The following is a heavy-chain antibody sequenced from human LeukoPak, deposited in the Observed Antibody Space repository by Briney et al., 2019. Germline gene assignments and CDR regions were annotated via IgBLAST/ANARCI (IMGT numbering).Heavy chain of an antibody. D-gene: IGHD6-13*01. Sequence: GGSLRLSCAASGFSFSNYVMHWVRQAPGKGLEYVSAIMPNGETRGYANSMKGRFTISRDNSKNTLYLQMGSLRAEDMAIYYCARRATAGSCFDYWGQGTLVTVSS. CDR1: GFSFSNYV. V-gene: IGHV3-64*01. CDR3: ARRATAGSCFDY. J-gene: IGHJ4*02. CDR2: IMPNGETR.